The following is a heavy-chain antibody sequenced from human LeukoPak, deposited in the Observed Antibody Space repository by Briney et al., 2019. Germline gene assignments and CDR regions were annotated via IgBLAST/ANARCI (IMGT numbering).Heavy chain of an antibody. V-gene: IGHV4-59*01. CDR1: DGSINSYY. CDR3: ARGRSNYYGMDV. J-gene: IGHJ6*02. D-gene: IGHD1-26*01. CDR2: IYYNGNT. Sequence: SETLSLTCSVSDGSINSYYWNWIRRPPGKGLEWIGYIYYNGNTNYSPSLKSRVTMSVDTSKNLFSLKVSSVTAADTAAYYCARGRSNYYGMDVWGQGTTVTVSS.